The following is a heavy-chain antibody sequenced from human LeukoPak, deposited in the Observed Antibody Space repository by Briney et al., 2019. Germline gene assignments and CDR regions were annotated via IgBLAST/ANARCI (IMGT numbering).Heavy chain of an antibody. V-gene: IGHV1-46*01. CDR2: INPSGGST. J-gene: IGHJ4*02. CDR1: GYAFTSYY. D-gene: IGHD2-21*02. CDR3: ARQCGGDCYSFDY. Sequence: ASVTVSCKASGYAFTSYYMHWVRQAPGQGLEWMGIINPSGGSTSYAQKFQGRVTMTRDTSTSTVYMELSSLRSEDTAVYYCARQCGGDCYSFDYWGQGTLVTVSS.